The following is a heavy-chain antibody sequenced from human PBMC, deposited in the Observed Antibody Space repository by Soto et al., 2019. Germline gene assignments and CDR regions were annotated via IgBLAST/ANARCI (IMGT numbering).Heavy chain of an antibody. J-gene: IGHJ4*02. CDR1: GFTFSSYA. Sequence: GGSLRLSCAASGFTFSSYAMSWVRQAPGKGLERVSAIIGSGGSTYYADSVKGRFTIFRDNSKNTLYLQMNSLRAEDTAVYYCAKDKYEGGSTSTLYWGQGTLVTVSS. CDR2: IIGSGGST. V-gene: IGHV3-23*01. CDR3: AKDKYEGGSTSTLY. D-gene: IGHD2-2*01.